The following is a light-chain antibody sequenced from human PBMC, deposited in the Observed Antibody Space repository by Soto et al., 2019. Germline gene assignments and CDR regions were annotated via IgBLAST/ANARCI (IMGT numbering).Light chain of an antibody. Sequence: DIVMTQSPDSLAVSLGERATINCKSSQSDLSSSNKKDYLAWYQQKPGQRPKLLISGDSTREYGVPDRLSGSGSGTDFTLTISSLQAEDVAVYYCQQYYSDPYTFGQGTKLEIK. CDR1: QSDLSSSNKKDY. V-gene: IGKV4-1*01. CDR2: GDS. CDR3: QQYYSDPYT. J-gene: IGKJ2*01.